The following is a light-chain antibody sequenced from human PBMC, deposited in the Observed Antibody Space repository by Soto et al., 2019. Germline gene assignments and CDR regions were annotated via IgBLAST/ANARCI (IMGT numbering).Light chain of an antibody. J-gene: IGLJ2*01. CDR3: ALYVGSGTVV. V-gene: IGLV8-61*01. Sequence: QAVVTQEPSFSVSPGGTVILTCGLTSGSVSTSYYPSWYQQSPGLAPRTLIYNTTTRSSGVPDRFSGSILGNKAALTITGAQSDDESDFLCALYVGSGTVVFGGETKLTVL. CDR2: NTT. CDR1: SGSVSTSYY.